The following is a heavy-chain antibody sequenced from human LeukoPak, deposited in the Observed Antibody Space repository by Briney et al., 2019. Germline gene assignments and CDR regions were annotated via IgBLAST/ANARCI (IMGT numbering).Heavy chain of an antibody. D-gene: IGHD6-19*01. CDR2: MLYSGST. CDR1: GASISNYY. Sequence: SETLSLTCTVSGASISNYYWSWIRQSPGKGLEWIGYMLYSGSTNQNPSLRSRVTISIDTSKNQFSLKLGSVTAADTAVYYCAREYTLYRSGWFPAYWGQGTVVAVSS. CDR3: AREYTLYRSGWFPAY. V-gene: IGHV4-59*12. J-gene: IGHJ4*02.